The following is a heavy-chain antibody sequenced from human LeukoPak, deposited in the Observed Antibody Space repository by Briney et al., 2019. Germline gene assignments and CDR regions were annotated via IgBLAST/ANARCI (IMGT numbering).Heavy chain of an antibody. CDR3: AKDATRTSGWYYFDY. V-gene: IGHV3-23*01. D-gene: IGHD6-19*01. Sequence: GGSLRLSCAASGFTVSNNYMAWVRQAPGKGLEWVSGINADDGRTYYADSVEGRFTISRDNSKNTLSLQLNSLRAEDTAVYYCAKDATRTSGWYYFDYWGQGTLVTVSS. CDR2: INADDGRT. J-gene: IGHJ4*02. CDR1: GFTVSNNY.